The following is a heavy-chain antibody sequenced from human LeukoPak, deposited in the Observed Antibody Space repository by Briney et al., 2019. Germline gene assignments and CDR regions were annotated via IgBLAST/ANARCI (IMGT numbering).Heavy chain of an antibody. CDR1: GLSVGSNY. CDR3: ARGDSGKWNSKRGSDY. CDR2: IYSGGST. D-gene: IGHD1-26*01. Sequence: PGGSLRLSCAVSGLSVGSNYWSWVRQAPGKGLEWVSIIYSGGSTEYADSVKGRFTISRDNSDNTVYLQMNSLRGEDTAVYYCARGDSGKWNSKRGSDYWGQGTLVTISS. J-gene: IGHJ4*02. V-gene: IGHV3-53*01.